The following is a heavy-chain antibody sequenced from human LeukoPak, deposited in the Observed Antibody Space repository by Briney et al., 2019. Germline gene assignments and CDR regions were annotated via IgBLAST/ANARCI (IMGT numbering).Heavy chain of an antibody. V-gene: IGHV1-69*13. Sequence: SVKVSCKASGGTVSSYAISWVRQAPGQGLEWMGGIIPIFGTANYAQKFQGRVTITADESTSTAYMELSSLRSEDTAVYYCARDPGYYDSSGSYFDYWGQGTLVTVSS. CDR2: IIPIFGTA. D-gene: IGHD3-22*01. J-gene: IGHJ4*02. CDR1: GGTVSSYA. CDR3: ARDPGYYDSSGSYFDY.